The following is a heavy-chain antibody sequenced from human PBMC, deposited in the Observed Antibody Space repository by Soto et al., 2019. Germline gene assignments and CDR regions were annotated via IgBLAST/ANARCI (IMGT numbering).Heavy chain of an antibody. CDR1: GGNFSGYS. V-gene: IGHV4-34*01. J-gene: IGHJ4*02. CDR3: ARDRGSSWPFDY. D-gene: IGHD6-13*01. Sequence: PSETLSLTCAVYGGNFSGYSWSWIRQPPGKGLEWIGEINHSGSTNYNPSLKSRVTIPVDTSKHQFSLKLSSVTAADTAVYYCARDRGSSWPFDYWGQGTLVTVSS. CDR2: INHSGST.